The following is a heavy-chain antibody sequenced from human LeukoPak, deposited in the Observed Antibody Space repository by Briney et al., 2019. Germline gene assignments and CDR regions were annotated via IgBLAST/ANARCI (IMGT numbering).Heavy chain of an antibody. D-gene: IGHD2-8*01. CDR2: INPSGGST. CDR3: AREDVVLVDAVRYYYYGMDV. Sequence: ASVKVSCKASGYNFISYYMHWVRQPPGQGLEWMGIINPSGGSTSYAQKFQDRVTMTRDTSTSTVYMELSSLKSEDTAVYYCAREDVVLVDAVRYYYYGMDVWGQGTTVTVSS. V-gene: IGHV1-46*01. CDR1: GYNFISYY. J-gene: IGHJ6*02.